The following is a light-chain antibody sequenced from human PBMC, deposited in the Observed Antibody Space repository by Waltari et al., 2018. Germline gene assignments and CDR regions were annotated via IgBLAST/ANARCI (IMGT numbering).Light chain of an antibody. Sequence: QSVPTQPPSASRTPGQSVTISCSGSRSNTGSHTVTGYQQLPGTAPKLLIYSNNQRPSGVPDRFSGSKSGTSASLAISGLQSEDEADYYCAAWDDSLNGWVFGGGTKLTVL. CDR2: SNN. V-gene: IGLV1-44*01. CDR3: AAWDDSLNGWV. J-gene: IGLJ3*02. CDR1: RSNTGSHT.